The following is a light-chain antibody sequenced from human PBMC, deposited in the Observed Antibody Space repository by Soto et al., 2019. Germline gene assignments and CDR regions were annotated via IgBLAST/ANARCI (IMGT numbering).Light chain of an antibody. V-gene: IGKV2-30*01. J-gene: IGKJ5*01. Sequence: THSPLCLPVTVGQPASISCRSSQSLVYSDGNTYLNWFQQRPGQSPRRLIYKVSSRSSGVPDRFSAIRSGTYFTLKIRSVEAEDDGTYFRMLGLQPPPAVGQGTRLEIK. CDR1: QSLVYSDGNTY. CDR3: MLGLQPPPA. CDR2: KVS.